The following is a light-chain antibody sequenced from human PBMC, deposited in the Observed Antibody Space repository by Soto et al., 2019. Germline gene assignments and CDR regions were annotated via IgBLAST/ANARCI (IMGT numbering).Light chain of an antibody. V-gene: IGKV1-5*03. CDR1: QSISSW. CDR2: EAS. CDR3: QQYSILPLI. Sequence: DIQMTQSPSTVSASVGDRVTITCRASQSISSWLAWYQQKPGKAPKLLIQEASTFESGVPSRFSGSGSGTEFTLAISSLQSDDFATYYCQQYSILPLIFGEGTKVEIK. J-gene: IGKJ4*01.